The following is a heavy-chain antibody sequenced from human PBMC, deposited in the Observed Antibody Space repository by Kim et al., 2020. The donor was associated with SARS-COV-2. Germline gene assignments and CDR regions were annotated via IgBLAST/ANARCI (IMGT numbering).Heavy chain of an antibody. D-gene: IGHD3-3*01. J-gene: IGHJ5*02. CDR3: AREVFGVAWRHISWFDP. V-gene: IGHV4-59*01. Sequence: LKSRVTISVDTSKNQFSLKLSSVTAADTAVYYCAREVFGVAWRHISWFDPWGQGTLVTVSS.